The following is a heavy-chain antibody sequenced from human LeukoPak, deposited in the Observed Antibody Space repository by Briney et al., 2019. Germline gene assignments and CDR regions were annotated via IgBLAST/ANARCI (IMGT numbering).Heavy chain of an antibody. CDR1: GGSFSGYY. CDR3: ARLSVVLANYHAFDI. CDR2: INHSGST. Sequence: SETLSLTCAVYGGSFSGYYWSWIRQLPGRGLECIGEINHSGSTNYNPSLKSRVTISVDTSKNQFSLKLSSVTAADTAVYYCARLSVVLANYHAFDIWGQGTMVTVSS. J-gene: IGHJ3*02. V-gene: IGHV4-34*01. D-gene: IGHD4/OR15-4a*01.